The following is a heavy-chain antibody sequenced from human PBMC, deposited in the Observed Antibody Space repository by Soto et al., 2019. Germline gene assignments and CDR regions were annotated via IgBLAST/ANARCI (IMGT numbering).Heavy chain of an antibody. CDR2: ISAYNGNT. D-gene: IGHD3-9*01. CDR3: ATANYDILTGYYKRGVDYGMAV. V-gene: IGHV1-18*01. J-gene: IGHJ6*02. Sequence: ASVKVSCKASGYTFTTYGLSWVRQAPGQGLEWMGWISAYNGNTNYAQKFQGRVTMTTDTSTSTAYMELRSLRSDDTAVYYCATANYDILTGYYKRGVDYGMAVWGQGTTVTVSS. CDR1: GYTFTTYG.